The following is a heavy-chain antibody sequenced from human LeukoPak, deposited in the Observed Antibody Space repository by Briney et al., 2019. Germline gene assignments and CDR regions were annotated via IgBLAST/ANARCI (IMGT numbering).Heavy chain of an antibody. CDR3: ARDVVGATYFD. J-gene: IGHJ4*02. V-gene: IGHV3-23*01. D-gene: IGHD1-26*01. CDR1: GFTFSSYA. CDR2: ISGSGGST. Sequence: GGSLRLSCAASGFTFSSYAMSWVRQAPGKGLEWVSAISGSGGSTYYADSVKGRFTISRDNSKNTLYLQMNSLRAEDTAVYYCARDVVGATYFDWGQGTLVTVSS.